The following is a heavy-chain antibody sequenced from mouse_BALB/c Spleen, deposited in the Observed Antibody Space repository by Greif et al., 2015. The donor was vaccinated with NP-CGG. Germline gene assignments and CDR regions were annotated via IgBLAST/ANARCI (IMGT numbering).Heavy chain of an antibody. CDR1: GFNIKDTY. CDR3: ARYDYYAMDY. Sequence: VQLQQSGAELVKPGASVKSSCTASGFNIKDTYMHWVKQRPEQGLEWIGRIDPANGNTKYDPKFQGKATITADTSSNTAYLQLSSLTSEDTAVYYCARYDYYAMDYWGQGTSVTVSS. J-gene: IGHJ4*01. CDR2: IDPANGNT. V-gene: IGHV14-3*02.